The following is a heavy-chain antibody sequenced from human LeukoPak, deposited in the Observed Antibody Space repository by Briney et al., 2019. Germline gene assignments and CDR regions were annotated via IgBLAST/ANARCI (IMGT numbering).Heavy chain of an antibody. D-gene: IGHD3-16*01. V-gene: IGHV3-7*01. Sequence: GGSLRLSCAASGFTFSSYWMTWVRQAPGRGLEWVASIKQDGSEKYYVDSVKGRFTISRDNAKNSLYLEMNSLRAEDTAVYYCARDRTFASWGQGTLVTVSS. J-gene: IGHJ4*02. CDR1: GFTFSSYW. CDR2: IKQDGSEK. CDR3: ARDRTFAS.